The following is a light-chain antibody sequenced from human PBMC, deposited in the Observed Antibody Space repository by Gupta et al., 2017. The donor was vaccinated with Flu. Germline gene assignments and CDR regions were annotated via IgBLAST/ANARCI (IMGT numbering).Light chain of an antibody. CDR3: QHYGSSIFT. V-gene: IGKV3-20*01. Sequence: IVLTQSPGTLSLSPGERATLSCRASQSVSSSSLAWYQQKPGQAPRLLIYAASSGATGIPDRFSGSGSGTDFTLTISRLEPEDFAVYYCQHYGSSIFTFGHGTXVDIK. CDR2: AAS. CDR1: QSVSSSS. J-gene: IGKJ3*01.